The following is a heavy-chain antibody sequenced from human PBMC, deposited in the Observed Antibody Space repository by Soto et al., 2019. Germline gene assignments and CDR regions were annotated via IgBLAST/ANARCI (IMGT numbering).Heavy chain of an antibody. CDR1: GGSISTNNW. Sequence: QVQLQESGPGLVKPSGTLSLTCAVSGGSISTNNWWSWVRRPPRKGLEWIGEIYQSGNTNYNSSLKSRVTISIDKSRNEFSLNVRSVTAADTAVYYCARVMGVASGGPLAYWGQGALVSVSS. CDR2: IYQSGNT. J-gene: IGHJ4*02. V-gene: IGHV4-4*02. CDR3: ARVMGVASGGPLAY. D-gene: IGHD2-15*01.